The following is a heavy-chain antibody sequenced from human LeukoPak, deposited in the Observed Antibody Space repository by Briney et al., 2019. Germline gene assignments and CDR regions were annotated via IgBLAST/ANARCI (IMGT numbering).Heavy chain of an antibody. V-gene: IGHV3-30*18. J-gene: IGHJ2*01. CDR3: AKEFNRRLGYWHFDL. CDR2: ISSSEDAK. D-gene: IGHD3-22*01. Sequence: GGSLSLSCVVSGYRFSSYGMHWVRQAPGRGLEWVAVISSSEDAKIYADSVKGRFTISRDNYRNTLYLQVDSLRPEDTALYYCAKEFNRRLGYWHFDLWGRGTLVTVSS. CDR1: GYRFSSYG.